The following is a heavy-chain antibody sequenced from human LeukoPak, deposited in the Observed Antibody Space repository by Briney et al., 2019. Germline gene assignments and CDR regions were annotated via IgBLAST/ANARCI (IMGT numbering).Heavy chain of an antibody. CDR2: ISGDGSST. J-gene: IGHJ4*02. CDR3: ARASGDGYDY. V-gene: IGHV3-74*01. D-gene: IGHD5-18*01. Sequence: GGSLRLSCAASRFTFSSYWMHWVRQAPGKGLVWVSRISGDGSSTTYADSVKGRFTISRDNAKNTLYLQINSLRADDTAVYYCARASGDGYDYWGQGTLVTVSS. CDR1: RFTFSSYW.